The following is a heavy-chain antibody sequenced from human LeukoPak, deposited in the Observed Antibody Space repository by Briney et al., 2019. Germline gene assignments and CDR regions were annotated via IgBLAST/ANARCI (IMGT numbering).Heavy chain of an antibody. J-gene: IGHJ5*02. Sequence: SETLSVTCKVSGYPIGLDYYWVWIRQAPGRGLQWIGGFHRGRIQYNSALKSRVTISIDSSKNQFSLRMWPVTAADTAFYFCARAPSSYESGNGYPNLGWLDPWGQGALVTVSS. CDR2: FHRGRI. CDR1: GYPIGLDYY. CDR3: ARAPSSYESGNGYPNLGWLDP. D-gene: IGHD5-24*01. V-gene: IGHV4-38-2*02.